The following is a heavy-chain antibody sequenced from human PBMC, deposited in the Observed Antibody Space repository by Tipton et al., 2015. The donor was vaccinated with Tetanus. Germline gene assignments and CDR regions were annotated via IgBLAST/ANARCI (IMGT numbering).Heavy chain of an antibody. CDR1: RGPISSYY. D-gene: IGHD3-10*01. J-gene: IGHJ6*02. CDR3: ARGDYYGSGTYDV. CDR2: INYDGST. V-gene: IGHV4-34*01. Sequence: TLSLTCTVSRGPISSYYWSWIRQPPGKGLEWIGEINYDGSTNYSPSLKSRVTLSLDTTKKQVSLKLSSVTAADTAVYYCARGDYYGSGTYDVWGQGTTVTVPS.